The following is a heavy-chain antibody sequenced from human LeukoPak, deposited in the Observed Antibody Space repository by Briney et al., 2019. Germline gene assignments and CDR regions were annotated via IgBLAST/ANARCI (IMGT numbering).Heavy chain of an antibody. CDR3: ARVRGYSYGSPYYYMDV. Sequence: ASVKVSCKASGYTFTSYGITWVRQAPGQGLEWMGGIIPIFGTANYAQKFQGRVTITTDESTSTAYMELSSLRSEDTAVYYCARVRGYSYGSPYYYMDVWGKGTTVTVSS. D-gene: IGHD5-18*01. J-gene: IGHJ6*03. CDR2: IIPIFGTA. V-gene: IGHV1-69*05. CDR1: GYTFTSYG.